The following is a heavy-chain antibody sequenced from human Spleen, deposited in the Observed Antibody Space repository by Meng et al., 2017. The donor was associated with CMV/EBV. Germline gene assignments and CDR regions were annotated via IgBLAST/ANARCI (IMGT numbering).Heavy chain of an antibody. D-gene: IGHD4-11*01. CDR3: ARVEKLTTYFDQ. Sequence: CTVSGDSISNGPYYWSWIRQHPGKGLEWIGFVYYTGDTYYNPSLKSRISISVDTSKNQFSLKVNSVTAADTATYYCARVEKLTTYFDQWGQGTLVTVSS. CDR1: GDSISNGPYY. CDR2: VYYTGDT. V-gene: IGHV4-31*03. J-gene: IGHJ4*02.